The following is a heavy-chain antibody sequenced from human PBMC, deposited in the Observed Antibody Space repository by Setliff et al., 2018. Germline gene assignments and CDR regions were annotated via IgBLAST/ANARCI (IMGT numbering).Heavy chain of an antibody. J-gene: IGHJ4*02. V-gene: IGHV5-51*01. Sequence: LGESLKISCKVSGNGFTDLWIAWVRQTPGKGLEWMGITHPADYDTRYSPSLQGQVTFSADRSISTAHLQWDSLKASDTAMYYCARIGIKSGYYFDYWGQGTLVTVSS. CDR2: THPADYDT. CDR1: GNGFTDLW. CDR3: ARIGIKSGYYFDY. D-gene: IGHD3-22*01.